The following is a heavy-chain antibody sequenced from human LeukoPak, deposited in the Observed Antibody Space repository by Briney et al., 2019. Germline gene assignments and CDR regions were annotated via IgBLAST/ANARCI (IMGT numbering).Heavy chain of an antibody. CDR2: ITDDGYNQ. V-gene: IGHV3-30*03. CDR1: GFIFRNYG. D-gene: IGHD1-20*01. J-gene: IGHJ3*02. CDR3: ARDITWSGAFDI. Sequence: GGSLRLSCAASGFIFRNYGMHWVRQAPGKGLEWLTVITDDGYNQYYADSVKGRFTISRDNSKNTLYLQMNSLRAEDTAVYYCARDITWSGAFDIWGQGTMVTVSS.